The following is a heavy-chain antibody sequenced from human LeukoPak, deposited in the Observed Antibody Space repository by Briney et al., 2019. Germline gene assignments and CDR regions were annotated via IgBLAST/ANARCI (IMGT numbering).Heavy chain of an antibody. Sequence: GESLKISCKGSGYTFTSYWIGWVRQMPGKCLEWMGIIYPGDSDTRYSPSFQGQVTISADKSISTAYLQWSSLKASATAMYYCTRRFGEFEFDYWGQGTLVTVSS. D-gene: IGHD3-10*01. CDR2: IYPGDSDT. CDR1: GYTFTSYW. V-gene: IGHV5-51*01. CDR3: TRRFGEFEFDY. J-gene: IGHJ4*02.